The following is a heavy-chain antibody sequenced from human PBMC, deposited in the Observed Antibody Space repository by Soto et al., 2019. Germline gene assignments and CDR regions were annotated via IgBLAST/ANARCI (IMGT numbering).Heavy chain of an antibody. CDR1: GGTFSSYA. CDR3: ASRERVEAFDI. J-gene: IGHJ3*02. V-gene: IGHV1-69*01. D-gene: IGHD1-26*01. CDR2: IIPILGSA. Sequence: QVQLVQSGAEVKKPGSSVKVSCKASGGTFSSYAISWVRQAPGQGLEWMGGIIPILGSANYAQKFQDRVTTTADESTTTTSMELSSLRSADAAVYYCASRERVEAFDIWGQGTMVTVSS.